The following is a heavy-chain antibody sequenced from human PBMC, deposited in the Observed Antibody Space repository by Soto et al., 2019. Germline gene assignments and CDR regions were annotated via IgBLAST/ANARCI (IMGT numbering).Heavy chain of an antibody. J-gene: IGHJ4*02. D-gene: IGHD3-22*01. CDR3: AKSPGMYYYDSSGYYHYCARGPATAPDAY. Sequence: PGGSLRLSCAASGFTFSSYAMSWVRQAPGKGLEWVSAISGSGGSTYYADSVKGRFPISRDNSKNTLYLQMNSLRAEDTAVYYCAKSPGMYYYDSSGYYHYCARGPATAPDAYWGLGTLVTVSS. V-gene: IGHV3-23*01. CDR1: GFTFSSYA. CDR2: ISGSGGST.